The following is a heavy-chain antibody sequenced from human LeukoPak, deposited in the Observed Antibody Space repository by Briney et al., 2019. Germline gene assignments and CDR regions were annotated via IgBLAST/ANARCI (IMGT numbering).Heavy chain of an antibody. CDR2: IFYSGNT. CDR3: ASYYGKAYFQH. J-gene: IGHJ1*01. CDR1: GGSISGYY. Sequence: SETLSLTCTVSGGSISGYYWSWIRQPPGKGLEWIGYIFYSGNTDYNPSLKSRVTISVDTSKNQFSLKLSSVTAADTAVYYCASYYGKAYFQHWGQGTLVTVSS. V-gene: IGHV4-59*01. D-gene: IGHD4-17*01.